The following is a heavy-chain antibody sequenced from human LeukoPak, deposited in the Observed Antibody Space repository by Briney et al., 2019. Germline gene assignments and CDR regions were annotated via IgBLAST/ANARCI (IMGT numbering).Heavy chain of an antibody. D-gene: IGHD3-10*01. Sequence: GGSLRLSCAASGFAFSSYAMNWVGQAPGKGLEWVSFISDGGYSAYYADSVKGRFTISRDNSRNTLYLQMNSLRAEDTAVYYCAKDLLWFGEFSFQYWGQGALVTVSS. CDR2: ISDGGYSA. J-gene: IGHJ4*02. CDR3: AKDLLWFGEFSFQY. CDR1: GFAFSSYA. V-gene: IGHV3-23*01.